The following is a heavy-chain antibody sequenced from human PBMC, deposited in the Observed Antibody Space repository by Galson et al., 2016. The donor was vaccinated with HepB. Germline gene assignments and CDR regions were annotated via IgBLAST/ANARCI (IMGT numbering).Heavy chain of an antibody. Sequence: SLRLSCAASAFTFSTYGMHWVRQAPGEGLEWVAVISYDGSKKYYADSVKGRFTISRDNSKNTLYLQMNSLRTEDTAVYYWAKDPYDYGSGSYYFDYWGQGTTVTVSS. V-gene: IGHV3-30*18. D-gene: IGHD3-10*01. CDR3: AKDPYDYGSGSYYFDY. CDR2: ISYDGSKK. J-gene: IGHJ4*03. CDR1: AFTFSTYG.